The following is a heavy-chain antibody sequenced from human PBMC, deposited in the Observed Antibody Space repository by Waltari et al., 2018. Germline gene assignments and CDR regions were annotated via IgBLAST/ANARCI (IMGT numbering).Heavy chain of an antibody. Sequence: QVQLQESGPGLVKPSETLSLTCAVSGYSISSGYYWIRQPPGKGLEWIGSIYHSGSTYYNPSLKSRVTLSVDTSKNQFSRKLSSVTAADTAVYYCARLMVGATWGIDYWGQGTLVTVSS. CDR2: IYHSGST. V-gene: IGHV4-38-2*01. D-gene: IGHD1-26*01. CDR1: GYSISSGYY. CDR3: ARLMVGATWGIDY. J-gene: IGHJ4*02.